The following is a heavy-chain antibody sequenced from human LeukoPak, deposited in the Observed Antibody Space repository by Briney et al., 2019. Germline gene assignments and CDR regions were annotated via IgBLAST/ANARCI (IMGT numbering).Heavy chain of an antibody. CDR2: INWNGGST. CDR1: GFIFDDYG. Sequence: GGSLRLSCAASGFIFDDYGMSWVRQAPGKGLEWVSGINWNGGSTGYADSVKGRFTISRDNAKNSLYLEMNSLRVEDTAFYYCATTVTTRALNDYWGQGTLVTVSS. J-gene: IGHJ4*02. V-gene: IGHV3-20*04. CDR3: ATTVTTRALNDY. D-gene: IGHD4-17*01.